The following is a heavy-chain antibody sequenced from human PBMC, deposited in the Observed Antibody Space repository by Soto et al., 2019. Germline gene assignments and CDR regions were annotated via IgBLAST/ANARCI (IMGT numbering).Heavy chain of an antibody. Sequence: SETLSLTCTVSGGSISSGGYYWSWIRQHPGKGLEWIGYIYYSGSTYYNPSLKSRVTISVDTSKNQFSLKLSSVTAADTAVYYCAGVFGVVISRAARPYNWFDPWGQGTLVTVS. CDR3: AGVFGVVISRAARPYNWFDP. CDR2: IYYSGST. CDR1: GGSISSGGYY. J-gene: IGHJ5*02. D-gene: IGHD3-3*01. V-gene: IGHV4-31*03.